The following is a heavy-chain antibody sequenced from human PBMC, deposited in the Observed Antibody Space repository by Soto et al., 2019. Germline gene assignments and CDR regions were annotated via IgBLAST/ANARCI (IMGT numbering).Heavy chain of an antibody. J-gene: IGHJ6*02. CDR1: GFTFSSYA. CDR3: ARDLELERLYYYYGMDV. D-gene: IGHD1-1*01. Sequence: GGSLRLSCAASGFTFSSYAMHWVRQAPGKGLEWVAVISYDGSNKYYADSVKGRFTISRDNSKNTLYLQMNSLRAEDTAVYYCARDLELERLYYYYGMDVLGQGTTVTVSS. V-gene: IGHV3-30-3*01. CDR2: ISYDGSNK.